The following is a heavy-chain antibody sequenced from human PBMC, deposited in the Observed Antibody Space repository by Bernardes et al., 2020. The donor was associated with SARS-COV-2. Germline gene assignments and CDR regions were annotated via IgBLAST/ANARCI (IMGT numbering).Heavy chain of an antibody. J-gene: IGHJ6*02. D-gene: IGHD6-19*01. CDR2: VSTDGAGT. CDR1: GFAFGNYV. V-gene: IGHV3-64*01. CDR3: ARNYLAVGGTGNYYGMDV. Sequence: VGSLSLSCAASGFAFGNYVMHWVRQAPGKGLEHVSGVSTDGAGTYYAPSVKGRFTVSRDNSKNTLHLQMVSLRPDDMAVYYCARNYLAVGGTGNYYGMDVWGQGTTVTVSS.